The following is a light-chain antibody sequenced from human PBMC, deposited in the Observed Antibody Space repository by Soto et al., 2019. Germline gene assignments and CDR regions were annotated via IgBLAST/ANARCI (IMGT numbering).Light chain of an antibody. CDR2: QVR. J-gene: IGLJ1*01. V-gene: IGLV2-14*01. CDR3: GSYTSSNTYV. Sequence: QSALTQPASVSGSPGQSITISCTGTSSDVGGYNYVSWYQQHPDKAPKLMIYQVRNRPSGVSTRFSGSKSGDTASLTISGLQAEDEAEYYCGSYTSSNTYVFGTGTKVTVL. CDR1: SSDVGGYNY.